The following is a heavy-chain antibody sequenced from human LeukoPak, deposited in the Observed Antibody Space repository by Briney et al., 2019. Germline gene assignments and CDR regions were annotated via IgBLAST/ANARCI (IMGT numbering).Heavy chain of an antibody. CDR2: INHSGST. CDR1: GGSFSGYY. D-gene: IGHD5-18*01. CDR3: ARRGYSYGPGGYYHGMDV. V-gene: IGHV4-34*01. Sequence: SETLSLTCAVYGGSFSGYYWSWIRQPPGKGLEWIGEINHSGSTNYNPSLKSRVTISVDTSKNQFSLKLSSVTAADTAVYYCARRGYSYGPGGYYHGMDVWGKGTTVTVSS. J-gene: IGHJ6*04.